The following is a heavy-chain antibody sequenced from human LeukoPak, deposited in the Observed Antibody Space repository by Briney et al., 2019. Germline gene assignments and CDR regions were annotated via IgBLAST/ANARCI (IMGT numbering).Heavy chain of an antibody. Sequence: SETLSLTCTVSGGSISSSNYYWGWIRQPPGKGLEWVGSIYYSGNTYYNPSLKSRVTISVDTSKNQFSLKLSSVTAADTAVYYCATDQYGSGPVLDAFDIWGQGTMVTVSS. V-gene: IGHV4-39*07. CDR1: GGSISSSNYY. CDR2: IYYSGNT. D-gene: IGHD2-15*01. CDR3: ATDQYGSGPVLDAFDI. J-gene: IGHJ3*02.